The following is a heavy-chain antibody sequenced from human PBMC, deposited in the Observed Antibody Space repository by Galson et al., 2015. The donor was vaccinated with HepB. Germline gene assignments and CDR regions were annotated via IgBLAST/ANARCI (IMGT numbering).Heavy chain of an antibody. J-gene: IGHJ3*02. CDR2: TYYRSKWYK. V-gene: IGHV6-1*01. CDR3: ARDPQFAHDAFDI. Sequence: CAISGDSVSSSTAAWVWIRQSPSRGLEWLGRTYYRSKWYKTYALSVRSRLTVNADTSKNQFSLQLDSVIPEDTAVYYCARDPQFAHDAFDIWGQGTVVTVSS. D-gene: IGHD3-10*01. CDR1: GDSVSSSTAA.